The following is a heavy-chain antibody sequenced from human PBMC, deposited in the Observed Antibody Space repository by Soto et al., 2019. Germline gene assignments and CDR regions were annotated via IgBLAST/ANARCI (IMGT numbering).Heavy chain of an antibody. Sequence: GGSLRLSCAASGFTFSSYEMNWVRQAPGKGLEWVSYISSSGSTIYYADSVKGRFTISRDNAKNSLYLQMNSLRAEDTAVYYCARDLFTYYYDSSGYPNDDYWGQGTLVTVS. D-gene: IGHD3-22*01. CDR3: ARDLFTYYYDSSGYPNDDY. CDR1: GFTFSSYE. V-gene: IGHV3-48*03. J-gene: IGHJ4*02. CDR2: ISSSGSTI.